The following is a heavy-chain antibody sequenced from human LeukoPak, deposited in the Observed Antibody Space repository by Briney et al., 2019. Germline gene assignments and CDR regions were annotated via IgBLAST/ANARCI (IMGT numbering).Heavy chain of an antibody. V-gene: IGHV3-7*01. Sequence: PGGSLRLSCAASGFTFSSYWMSWVRQAPGKGLEWVANIKQDGSEKYYVDSVKGRFTISRDNAKNSLYLQMNSLRAEDTAVYYCTRWEGLVLRYFDWFRYYMDVWGKGTTVTVSS. J-gene: IGHJ6*03. CDR3: TRWEGLVLRYFDWFRYYMDV. CDR1: GFTFSSYW. CDR2: IKQDGSEK. D-gene: IGHD3-9*01.